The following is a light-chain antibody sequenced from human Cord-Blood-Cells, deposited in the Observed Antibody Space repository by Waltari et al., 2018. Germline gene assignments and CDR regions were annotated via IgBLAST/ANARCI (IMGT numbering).Light chain of an antibody. J-gene: IGLJ1*01. V-gene: IGLV3-19*01. CDR2: GKN. CDR1: SLRSYY. CDR3: NSRDSSGNHYV. Sequence: SSELTQDPAVSVALGQTVRITCQGDSLRSYYALWYQQKPGQAPVLVIYGKNNRPSGIPDRFSGSSSGNTASLTITGAQAEDEADYYCNSRDSSGNHYVFGTGTKVTVL.